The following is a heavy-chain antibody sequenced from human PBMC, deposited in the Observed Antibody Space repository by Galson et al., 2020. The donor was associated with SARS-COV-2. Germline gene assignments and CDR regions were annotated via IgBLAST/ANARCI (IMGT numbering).Heavy chain of an antibody. J-gene: IGHJ5*02. Sequence: ASVKVSCKASGYTFTGYYMHWLRHAPGQVPEWMGWINPNSGGTNYARKFQGRITMTRDTTISTAYMDLSSLTSADTAVYYCSRDVGRGYAVDWFDTWGQGTMVTVSS. CDR1: GYTFTGYY. CDR3: SRDVGRGYAVDWFDT. V-gene: IGHV1-2*02. CDR2: INPNSGGT. D-gene: IGHD1-1*01.